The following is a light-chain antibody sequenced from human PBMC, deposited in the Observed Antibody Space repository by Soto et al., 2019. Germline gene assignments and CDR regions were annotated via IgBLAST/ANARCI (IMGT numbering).Light chain of an antibody. V-gene: IGKV3-20*01. CDR1: QSLSSY. CDR3: QQYGSCPRPT. CDR2: GAS. J-gene: IGKJ4*01. Sequence: ITQSPSTRSVSPRERATFSSRASQSLSSYLAWYQQRPGQAPRLLIYGASSRATGIPDRCSGSGSGTDFALTISRLEPEDFAVYTCQQYGSCPRPTLGGGTKV.